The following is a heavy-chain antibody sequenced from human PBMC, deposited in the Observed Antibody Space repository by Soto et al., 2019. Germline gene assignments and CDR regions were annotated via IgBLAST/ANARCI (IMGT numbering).Heavy chain of an antibody. CDR1: GFTFSSYD. D-gene: IGHD3-3*01. J-gene: IGHJ4*02. Sequence: EVQLVESGGGLVQPGGSLRLSCAASGFTFSSYDMHWVRQTTGKGLEWVSAIGTAGDTHYPGSVKGRFSISRENAKNSLYLQMNSLRAGDTAVSYCARGRSRYGKGGILDYWCQGTLVTVAS. CDR2: IGTAGDT. V-gene: IGHV3-13*01. CDR3: ARGRSRYGKGGILDY.